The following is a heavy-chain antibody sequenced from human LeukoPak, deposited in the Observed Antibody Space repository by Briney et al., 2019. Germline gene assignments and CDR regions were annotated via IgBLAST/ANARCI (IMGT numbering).Heavy chain of an antibody. CDR1: GFTFTSYW. V-gene: IGHV3-7*01. J-gene: IGHJ4*02. Sequence: GGSLRLSCTASGFTFTSYWMNRVRQAPGKGLEWVDNINQDEGEKYYVDSMKGRFTISRDNDKNSLYLQMNSLRAEDTAMYYCVKPYYYSSGSFNWGQGTLVTVSS. CDR2: INQDEGEK. D-gene: IGHD3-10*01. CDR3: VKPYYYSSGSFN.